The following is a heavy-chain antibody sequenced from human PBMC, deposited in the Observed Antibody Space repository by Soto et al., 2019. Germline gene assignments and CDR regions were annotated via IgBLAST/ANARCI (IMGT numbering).Heavy chain of an antibody. D-gene: IGHD6-19*01. Sequence: PGGSLSLSCAASGFTFSSYGMHWVRQAPGKGLEWVAVIWYDGSNKYYADSVKGRFTISRDNSKNTLYLQMNSLRAEDTAVYYCARDPNSSDYYYYYMDVWGKGTTVTVSS. CDR3: ARDPNSSDYYYYYMDV. CDR2: IWYDGSNK. J-gene: IGHJ6*03. CDR1: GFTFSSYG. V-gene: IGHV3-33*01.